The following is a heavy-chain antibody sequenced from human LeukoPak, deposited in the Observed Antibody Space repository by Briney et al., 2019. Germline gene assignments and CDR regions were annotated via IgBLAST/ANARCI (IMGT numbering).Heavy chain of an antibody. CDR2: INHSGST. CDR1: GGSFSGYY. CDR3: ASDYYGSGSHTIE. V-gene: IGHV4-34*01. Sequence: PSETLSLTCAVYGGSFSGYYWSWIRQAPGKGLEWIGEINHSGSTNYNPSLKSRVTISVDTSKNQFSLKLSSVTAADTAVYYCASDYYGSGSHTIEWGQGTLVTVSS. D-gene: IGHD3-10*01. J-gene: IGHJ4*02.